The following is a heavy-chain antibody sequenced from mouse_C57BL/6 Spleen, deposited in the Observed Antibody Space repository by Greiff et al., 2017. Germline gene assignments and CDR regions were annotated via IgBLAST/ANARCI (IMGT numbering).Heavy chain of an antibody. Sequence: VQLQQSGPELVKPGASVKISCKASGYTFTDYYMNWVKQSPGKSLEWIGDINPKNGGTSYNQKFKGKATLTVDKSSSTAYMELRSLTSEDSAVYYCARDDGYVYRGEGTTRTVSS. CDR1: GYTFTDYY. CDR3: ARDDGYVY. J-gene: IGHJ2*01. V-gene: IGHV1-26*01. CDR2: INPKNGGT. D-gene: IGHD2-3*01.